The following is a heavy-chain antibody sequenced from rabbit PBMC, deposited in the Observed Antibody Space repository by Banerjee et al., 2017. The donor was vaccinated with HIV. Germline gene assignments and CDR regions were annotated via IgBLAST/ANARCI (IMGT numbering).Heavy chain of an antibody. Sequence: QEQLVESGGGLVQPGGTLKLSCKVSGFDFSSYGVSWVRQAPGKGLEWIACINVGDDNTYYGSWAKGRFTISRTSSTTVTLQVTSLTAADTATYFCARDLAGVIGWNFGLWGQGTLVTVS. V-gene: IGHV1S47*01. D-gene: IGHD4-1*01. CDR3: ARDLAGVIGWNFGL. CDR2: INVGDDNT. CDR1: GFDFSSYG. J-gene: IGHJ3*01.